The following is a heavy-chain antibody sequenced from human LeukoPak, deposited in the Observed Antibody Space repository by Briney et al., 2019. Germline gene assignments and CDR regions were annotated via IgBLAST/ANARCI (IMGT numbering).Heavy chain of an antibody. V-gene: IGHV1-8*01. CDR3: ARALRCIAAAGTEYYFDY. CDR1: GYTFTSYD. CDR2: MNPNSGNT. D-gene: IGHD6-13*01. J-gene: IGHJ4*02. Sequence: ASVKVSCKASGYTFTSYDIKWVRQATGQGLEWMGWMNPNSGNTGYAQKFQGRVTMTRNTSISTAYMELSSLRSEDTAVYYCARALRCIAAAGTEYYFDYWGQGTLVTVSS.